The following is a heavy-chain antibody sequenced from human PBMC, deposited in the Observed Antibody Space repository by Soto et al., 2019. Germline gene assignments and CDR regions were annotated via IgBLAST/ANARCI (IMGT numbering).Heavy chain of an antibody. J-gene: IGHJ5*02. CDR2: IYWDDDK. CDR1: GFSLSTRGVG. D-gene: IGHD3-10*01. Sequence: QITLKESGPTLVKPTQTLTLTCTFSGFSLSTRGVGVGWIRQPPGKALEWLALIYWDDDKRYSPSLKSRLTMTKDTSINQVVLTMTNMDPLDTATYYCVHGRNYGSDIAWFDPWGQGPLITVSS. V-gene: IGHV2-5*02. CDR3: VHGRNYGSDIAWFDP.